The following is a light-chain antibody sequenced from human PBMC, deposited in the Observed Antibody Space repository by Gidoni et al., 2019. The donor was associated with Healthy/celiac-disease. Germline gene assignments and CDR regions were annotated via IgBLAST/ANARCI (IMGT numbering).Light chain of an antibody. V-gene: IGKV3-20*01. J-gene: IGKJ4*01. Sequence: EIVLTQYPGTLSLSPGERATLSCRASQGVGNNYLAWYQQKPGQAPRLLIYGASSRATGIPDRFSGSGSGTGFTLTISRLEPENFAVYYCQQYGTSPLTFXGXTKVEIE. CDR2: GAS. CDR3: QQYGTSPLT. CDR1: QGVGNNY.